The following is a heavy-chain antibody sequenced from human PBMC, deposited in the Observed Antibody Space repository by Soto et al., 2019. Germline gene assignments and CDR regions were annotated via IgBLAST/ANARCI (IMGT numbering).Heavy chain of an antibody. CDR3: ARALGYCSSTSCYDPSRVDY. CDR2: ISAYNGNT. CDR1: GYTFTSYG. V-gene: IGHV1-18*01. Sequence: QVQLVQSGAEVKKPGASVKVSCKASGYTFTSYGISWVRQAPGQGLEWMGWISAYNGNTNYAQKLQGRVTMTTDTSTSTAYMELRSLRSDDTAVYYCARALGYCSSTSCYDPSRVDYWGQGTLVTVSS. D-gene: IGHD2-2*01. J-gene: IGHJ4*02.